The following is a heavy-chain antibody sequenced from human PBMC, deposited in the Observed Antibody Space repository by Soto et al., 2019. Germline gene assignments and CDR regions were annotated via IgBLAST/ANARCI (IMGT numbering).Heavy chain of an antibody. D-gene: IGHD2-2*01. V-gene: IGHV3-23*01. CDR1: GFTFSSYA. CDR2: ISGSGGRT. Sequence: EVQLLESGGGLVQPGGSLRLSCAASGFTFSSYAMSWVRQAPGKGLEWVSVISGSGGRTYYAGSVKGRFTISRDNSENTLYLQMNSLRAEDTAVYYCAKTEGYCSSSSCYYYYMDVWGKGTTVTVSS. J-gene: IGHJ6*03. CDR3: AKTEGYCSSSSCYYYYMDV.